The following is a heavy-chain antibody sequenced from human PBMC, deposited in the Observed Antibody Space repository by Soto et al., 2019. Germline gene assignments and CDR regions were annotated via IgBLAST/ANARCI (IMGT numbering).Heavy chain of an antibody. CDR3: ARHELYYGDFDY. Sequence: SETLSLTCAVSGGSISSGGYSWSWIRQPPGKGLEWIGYIYNSGSTYYNKSLKSRVTISVDRSKNKYSLKLSYVTAADTAVYYCARHELYYGDFDYWGQGTLVTVS. D-gene: IGHD4-17*01. V-gene: IGHV4-30-2*01. CDR2: IYNSGST. J-gene: IGHJ4*02. CDR1: GGSISSGGYS.